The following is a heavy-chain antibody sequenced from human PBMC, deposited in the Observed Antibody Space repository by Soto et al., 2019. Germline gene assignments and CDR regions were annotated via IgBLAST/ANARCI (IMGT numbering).Heavy chain of an antibody. CDR1: GFTFSSYG. CDR3: VKDGSSGWPYYYGMDV. Sequence: GGSLRLSCAASGFTFSSYGMHWVRQAPGKGLEWVAVISYDGSNKYYADSVKGRFTISRDNSKSTLYLQMSSLRAEDTAVYYCVKDGSSGWPYYYGMDVWGQGTTVTVSS. CDR2: ISYDGSNK. D-gene: IGHD6-19*01. J-gene: IGHJ6*02. V-gene: IGHV3-30*18.